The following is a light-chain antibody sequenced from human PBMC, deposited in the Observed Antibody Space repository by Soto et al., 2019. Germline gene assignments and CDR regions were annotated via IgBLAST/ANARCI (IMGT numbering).Light chain of an antibody. CDR2: KAS. V-gene: IGKV1-5*03. CDR1: QSISSW. CDR3: QQYRDNWT. J-gene: IGKJ1*01. Sequence: DIPMTQSPSTLSASVGDRVTITCRASQSISSWLGWYQQKPGTAPKLLIYKASTLQSGVPSRFSGSGSGTEFTLTISSLQPDDSATYYCQQYRDNWTFGQGTKVEIK.